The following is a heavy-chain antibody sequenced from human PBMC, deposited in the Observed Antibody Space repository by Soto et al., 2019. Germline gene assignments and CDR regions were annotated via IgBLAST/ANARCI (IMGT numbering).Heavy chain of an antibody. CDR3: VRERKVEWELHQLDY. D-gene: IGHD1-26*01. CDR2: IFDGGST. Sequence: LSLTCALSGGSTTTTSYYWGWIRQPPWKVLEWIGSIFDGGSTYYKPSLESRVTISVDTSKHQFSLKLNSVTAADTAMFYCVRERKVEWELHQLDYWGHGALVTVSS. J-gene: IGHJ4*01. V-gene: IGHV4-39*02. CDR1: GGSTTTTSYY.